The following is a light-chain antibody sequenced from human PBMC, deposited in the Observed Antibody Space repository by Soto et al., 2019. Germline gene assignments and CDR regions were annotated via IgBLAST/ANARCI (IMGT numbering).Light chain of an antibody. Sequence: MKKSPAALASSLGDRVTLTCQASHDISNYLNWYQQKPGKAPKLLIYDASNLETGVPSRFSGSGSGTDFTFTISSLQPEDIATYYCQQYDNLPWTFGQGTKVDIK. CDR1: HDISNY. CDR2: DAS. V-gene: IGKV1-33*01. CDR3: QQYDNLPWT. J-gene: IGKJ1*01.